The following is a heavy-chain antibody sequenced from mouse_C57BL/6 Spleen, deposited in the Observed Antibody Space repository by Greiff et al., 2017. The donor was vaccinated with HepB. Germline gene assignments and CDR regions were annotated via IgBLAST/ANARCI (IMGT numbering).Heavy chain of an antibody. CDR2: ISSGGSYT. J-gene: IGHJ2*01. Sequence: EVQRVESGGDLVKPGGSLKLSCAASGFTFSSYGMSWVRQTPDKRLEWVATISSGGSYTYYPDSVKGRFTISRDNAKNTLYLQMSSLKSEDTAMYYCARQENYDYDGYYWGQSTTLTVSS. V-gene: IGHV5-6*01. CDR1: GFTFSSYG. CDR3: ARQENYDYDGYY. D-gene: IGHD2-4*01.